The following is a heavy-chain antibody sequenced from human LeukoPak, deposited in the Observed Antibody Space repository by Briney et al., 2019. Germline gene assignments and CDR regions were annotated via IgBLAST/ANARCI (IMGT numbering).Heavy chain of an antibody. V-gene: IGHV1-2*04. Sequence: ASVKVSCKASGYTFTGYYMHWVRQAPGQGLEWMGWINPNSGGTNYAQKFQGWVTMTRDTSISTAYMELSRLRSDDTAVYYCAREGFGTTNDAFDIWGQGTMVTVSP. D-gene: IGHD3-10*01. CDR2: INPNSGGT. CDR3: AREGFGTTNDAFDI. CDR1: GYTFTGYY. J-gene: IGHJ3*02.